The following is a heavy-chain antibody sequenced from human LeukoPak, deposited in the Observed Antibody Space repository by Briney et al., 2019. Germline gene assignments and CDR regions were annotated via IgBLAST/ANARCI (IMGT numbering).Heavy chain of an antibody. CDR2: IRYDGSNK. J-gene: IGHJ4*02. Sequence: TGGSLRLSCAASGFTFSSYGMHWVRQAPGKGLEWVAFIRYDGSNKYYADSVKGRFTISRDNSKNTLYLQMNSLRAEDTAVYYCAKEGWFGELYPAYDYWGQGTLVTVSS. D-gene: IGHD3-10*01. CDR1: GFTFSSYG. CDR3: AKEGWFGELYPAYDY. V-gene: IGHV3-30*02.